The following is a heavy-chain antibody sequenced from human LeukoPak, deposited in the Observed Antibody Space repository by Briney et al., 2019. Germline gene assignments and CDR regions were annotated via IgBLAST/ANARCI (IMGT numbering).Heavy chain of an antibody. CDR2: ISGSGGST. D-gene: IGHD6-6*01. V-gene: IGHV3-23*01. CDR3: AKDRTSSPGAY. CDR1: GFTFSSYA. J-gene: IGHJ4*02. Sequence: PGGSLRLSCAASGFTFSSYAMSWARQAPGKGLEWVSGISGSGGSTYYAESVKGRFTISRDNSKNTLYLQMNSLRAEDTAVYYCAKDRTSSPGAYWGQGTLVTVSS.